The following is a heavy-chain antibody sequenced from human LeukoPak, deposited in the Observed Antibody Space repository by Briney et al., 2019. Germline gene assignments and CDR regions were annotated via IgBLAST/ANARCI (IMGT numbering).Heavy chain of an antibody. Sequence: GASLRLSCAASGFSFTTFAMNWVRQAPGKGLEWVSGISGSGGTTFYADSVEGRFTISRDNSNNTLFLQMDRLKGEDMAVYFCAKERDETGYFNAPFDQWGQGTLVTVSS. CDR2: ISGSGGTT. J-gene: IGHJ4*02. D-gene: IGHD3-9*01. V-gene: IGHV3-23*01. CDR3: AKERDETGYFNAPFDQ. CDR1: GFSFTTFA.